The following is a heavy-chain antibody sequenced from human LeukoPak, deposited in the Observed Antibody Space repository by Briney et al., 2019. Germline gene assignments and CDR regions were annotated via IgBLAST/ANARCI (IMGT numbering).Heavy chain of an antibody. CDR3: ARQPRMATFDY. Sequence: SQTLSLTCTVSGGSISSGSYYWSWIRQPAGKGLEWIGRIYTSGSTNYNPSLKSRVPISVDTSKNQFSLKLSSVTAADTAVYYCARQPRMATFDYWGQGTLVTVSS. CDR2: IYTSGST. V-gene: IGHV4-61*02. D-gene: IGHD5-24*01. CDR1: GGSISSGSYY. J-gene: IGHJ4*02.